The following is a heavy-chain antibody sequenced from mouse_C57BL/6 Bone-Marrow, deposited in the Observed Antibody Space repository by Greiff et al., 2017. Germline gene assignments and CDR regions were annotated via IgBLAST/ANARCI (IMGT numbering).Heavy chain of an antibody. D-gene: IGHD1-1*01. CDR1: GYTFTDYY. CDR2: IYPGSGNT. V-gene: IGHV1-76*01. CDR3: ARDGSSYDYFDY. Sequence: VQLQQSGAELVRPGASVKLSCKASGYTFTDYYINWVKQRPGQGLEWIARIYPGSGNTYYNEKFKGKATLTAEQSSSTAYMQLSSLTSEDSAVYFCARDGSSYDYFDYWGQGTTLTVSS. J-gene: IGHJ2*01.